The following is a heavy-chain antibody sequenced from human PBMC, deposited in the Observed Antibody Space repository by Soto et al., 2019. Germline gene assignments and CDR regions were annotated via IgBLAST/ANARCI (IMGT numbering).Heavy chain of an antibody. Sequence: SETLSLTCTVSGGSISSSSYYWGWIRQPPGKGLEWIGSIYYSGSTYYNPSLKSRVTISVDTSKNQFSLKLSSVTAADTAVYYCARSYDILTGYYNEFDYWGQGTLVTVSS. CDR1: GGSISSSSYY. J-gene: IGHJ4*02. D-gene: IGHD3-9*01. V-gene: IGHV4-39*01. CDR2: IYYSGST. CDR3: ARSYDILTGYYNEFDY.